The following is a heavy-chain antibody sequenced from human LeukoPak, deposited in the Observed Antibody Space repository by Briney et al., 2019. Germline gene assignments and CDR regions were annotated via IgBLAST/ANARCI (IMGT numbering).Heavy chain of an antibody. V-gene: IGHV1-18*01. J-gene: IGHJ5*02. D-gene: IGHD3-3*01. CDR2: ISAYNGNT. CDR1: GYTFTSYG. CDR3: ARVMARTIFGVVISSYNWFDP. Sequence: ASVKVSCKASGYTFTSYGISWVRQAPGQGLEWMGWISAYNGNTNYAQKLQGRVTKTTDTSTSTAYMELRSLRSDDTAVYYCARVMARTIFGVVISSYNWFDPWGQGTLVTVSS.